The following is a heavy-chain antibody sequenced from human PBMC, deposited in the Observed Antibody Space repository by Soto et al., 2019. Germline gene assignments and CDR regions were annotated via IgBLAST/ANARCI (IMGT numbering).Heavy chain of an antibody. CDR3: AKDSVSHNGIYDAFDI. V-gene: IGHV3-23*01. Sequence: VQLLESGGGLVQPGGSLRLSCEASGFTFINYAMSWVRQAPGEGPEWVSTLGGGNDVFYADSVKGRFTISRDDSRNTLYLRMDNLRVEDTAIYFCAKDSVSHNGIYDAFDIWGQGTVVTVSS. J-gene: IGHJ3*02. CDR1: GFTFINYA. D-gene: IGHD3-3*02. CDR2: LGGGNDV.